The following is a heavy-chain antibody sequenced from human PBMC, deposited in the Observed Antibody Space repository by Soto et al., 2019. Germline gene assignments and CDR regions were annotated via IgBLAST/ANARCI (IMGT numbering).Heavy chain of an antibody. J-gene: IGHJ4*02. D-gene: IGHD6-19*01. CDR3: ARLGSSGWYQGSYFDY. Sequence: SETLSLTCTVSGTSMSGSSYYWGWIRQSPGKGLEWIGSIQYGGTTNYNPSLKSRVIMSAETSKNQFSLMMNSVTAADTAVYYCARLGSSGWYQGSYFDYWGQGTLVTVSS. V-gene: IGHV4-39*01. CDR2: IQYGGTT. CDR1: GTSMSGSSYY.